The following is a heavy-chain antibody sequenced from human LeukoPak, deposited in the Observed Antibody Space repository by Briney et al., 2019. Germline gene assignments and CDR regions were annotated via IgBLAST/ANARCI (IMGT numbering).Heavy chain of an antibody. J-gene: IGHJ2*01. V-gene: IGHV3-53*01. CDR2: RYSSTDT. CDR3: ARAGDHFHWFLDL. CDR1: GFNDSTSY. Sequence: PGGSLTLSCAASGFNDSTSYMIWVRQAPGKGLEWVSFRYSSTDTYSSDSVKGRFTISRHDSKTILFLHMTSLKAEDKAIYYCARAGDHFHWFLDLWGRGTLVTVSS. D-gene: IGHD2-21*01.